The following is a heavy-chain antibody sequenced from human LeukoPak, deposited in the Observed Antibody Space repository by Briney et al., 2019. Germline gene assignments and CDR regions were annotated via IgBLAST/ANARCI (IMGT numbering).Heavy chain of an antibody. CDR3: ARLLHVDTAMVNDYYYYGMDV. Sequence: GGSLRLSCAASGFTFSSYSMNWVRQAPGKGLEWVSYISSSSSTIYYADSVKGRFTISRDNAKNSLYLQMNSLRAEDTAVYYCARLLHVDTAMVNDYYYYGMDVWGQGTTVIVSS. V-gene: IGHV3-48*04. CDR2: ISSSSSTI. J-gene: IGHJ6*02. CDR1: GFTFSSYS. D-gene: IGHD5-18*01.